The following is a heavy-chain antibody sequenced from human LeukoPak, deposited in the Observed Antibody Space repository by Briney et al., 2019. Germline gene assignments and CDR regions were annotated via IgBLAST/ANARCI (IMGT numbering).Heavy chain of an antibody. CDR1: GYTFTNYV. CDR2: ISAYNGNT. CDR3: ARDTVTTYYYGMGV. J-gene: IGHJ6*02. Sequence: ASVKVSCKASGYTFTNYVVSWVRQAPAQGLEWMGWISAYNGNTNYAQKLQGRVTMTTDTSTSTAYMELRSLRSDDTAVYYCARDTVTTYYYGMGVWGQGTTVTVSS. D-gene: IGHD4-11*01. V-gene: IGHV1-18*01.